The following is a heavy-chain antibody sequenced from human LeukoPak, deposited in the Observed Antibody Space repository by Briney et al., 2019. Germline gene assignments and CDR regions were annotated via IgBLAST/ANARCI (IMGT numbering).Heavy chain of an antibody. D-gene: IGHD6-25*01. J-gene: IGHJ4*02. V-gene: IGHV1-46*01. CDR1: GYTFTSYY. CDR3: ASWAATHGAYYFDY. Sequence: ASVKVSCKXSGYTFTSYYMHWVRQAPGQGLEWMGIINPSGGSTSYSQKFQGRVTMTRDTSTSTVYMELSSLRSEDTAVYYCASWAATHGAYYFDYWGQGTLVTVSS. CDR2: INPSGGST.